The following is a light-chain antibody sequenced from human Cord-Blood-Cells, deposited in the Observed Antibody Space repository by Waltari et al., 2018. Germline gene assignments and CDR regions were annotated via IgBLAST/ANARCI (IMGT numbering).Light chain of an antibody. J-gene: IGKJ2*01. CDR3: QQSYSTPYT. CDR2: AAS. Sequence: DIPMTQSPSSLSASVGDRFTITCRASQSISSYLNWYQQKPGKAPKLLIYAASSLQSGVPSRSSGSGSGTDFTLTISSLQPEDFATYYCQQSYSTPYTFGQGTKLEIK. CDR1: QSISSY. V-gene: IGKV1-39*01.